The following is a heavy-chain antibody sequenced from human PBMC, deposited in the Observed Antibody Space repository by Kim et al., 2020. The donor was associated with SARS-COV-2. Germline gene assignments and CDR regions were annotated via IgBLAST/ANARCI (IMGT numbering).Heavy chain of an antibody. D-gene: IGHD1-1*01. Sequence: TNYAQKFQGRVTMTRDTSISTAYMELSRLRSDDTAVYYCARTTPPYGMDVWGQGTTVTVSS. J-gene: IGHJ6*02. CDR3: ARTTPPYGMDV. CDR2: T. V-gene: IGHV1-2*02.